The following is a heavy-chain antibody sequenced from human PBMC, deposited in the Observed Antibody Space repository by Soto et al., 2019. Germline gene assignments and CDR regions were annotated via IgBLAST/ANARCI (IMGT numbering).Heavy chain of an antibody. CDR1: GGSISSTNSY. Sequence: QLQLQESGPGLVKPSETLSLTCTVSGGSISSTNSYWGWIRQTPGKGLEWIGSIYYSGNTYYNPSLKSRIIISVDTSKNQFSLNVTSVTATDTSLYYCARQGEWAAAGPDLWGPGTLVTVSS. CDR2: IYYSGNT. CDR3: ARQGEWAAAGPDL. D-gene: IGHD6-13*01. V-gene: IGHV4-39*01. J-gene: IGHJ5*02.